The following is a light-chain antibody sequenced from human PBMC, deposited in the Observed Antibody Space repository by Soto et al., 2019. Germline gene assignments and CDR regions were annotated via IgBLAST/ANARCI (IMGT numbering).Light chain of an antibody. Sequence: QSVLTQPPSASASLGASVTLTCTLSSGYSNYKVDWYQQRPGKGPRFVMRVGTGGIVGSKGDGIGDRFSVLCSGLNRYLTLKNIQYGDESDYHCGADRGSGGTGMHGVFGGGTKLTVL. CDR3: GADRGSGGTGMHGV. V-gene: IGLV9-49*01. CDR2: VGTGGIVG. J-gene: IGLJ3*02. CDR1: SGYSNYK.